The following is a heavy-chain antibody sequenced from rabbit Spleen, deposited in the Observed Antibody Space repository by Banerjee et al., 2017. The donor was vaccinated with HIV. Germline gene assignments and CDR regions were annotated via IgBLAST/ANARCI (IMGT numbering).Heavy chain of an antibody. CDR3: VRDGGTNTKFNL. D-gene: IGHD1-1*01. CDR2: IEPIFGRT. V-gene: IGHV1S47*01. J-gene: IGHJ4*01. CDR1: GFDFSAYG. Sequence: QEQLVESGGGLVQPEGSLTLTCTASGFDFSAYGVSWVRQAPGKGLEWIGYIEPIFGRTYYASWVNGRFTISSHNAQNTLSLQLDSLTVADTATYFCVRDGGTNTKFNLWGPGTLVTVS.